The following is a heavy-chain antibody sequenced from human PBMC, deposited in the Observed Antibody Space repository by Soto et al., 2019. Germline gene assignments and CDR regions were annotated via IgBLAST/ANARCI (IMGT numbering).Heavy chain of an antibody. V-gene: IGHV4-59*01. Sequence: PSETLSLTCTVSGGLISSYYWSWIRQSPGKGLELIGYIHHTGSTNYNPSLKSRVTMSLDTSRNQFSLKLYSVTTADTAVYYCARSIDSSGFYFSNCWGQGTLVTVSS. J-gene: IGHJ4*02. D-gene: IGHD3-22*01. CDR2: IHHTGST. CDR1: GGLISSYY. CDR3: ARSIDSSGFYFSNC.